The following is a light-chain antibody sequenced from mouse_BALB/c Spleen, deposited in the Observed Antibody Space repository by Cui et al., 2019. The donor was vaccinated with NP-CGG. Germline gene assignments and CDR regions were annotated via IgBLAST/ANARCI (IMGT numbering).Light chain of an antibody. J-gene: IGKJ1*01. Sequence: DIVMTQSVSSLSVSAGDKVTMSCKSSQSLLNSGNQKNYLAWYQQKPGQPPKLLIYGASTRESGVPDRFTGSGSGTDFTLTISSVQAEDLAVYYCQNDHSYPRTFGGGTKLEIK. CDR2: GAS. V-gene: IGKV8-28*01. CDR1: QSLLNSGNQKNY. CDR3: QNDHSYPRT.